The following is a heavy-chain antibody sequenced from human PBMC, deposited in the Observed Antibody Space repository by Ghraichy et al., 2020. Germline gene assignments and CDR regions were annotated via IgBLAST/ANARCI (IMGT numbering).Heavy chain of an antibody. Sequence: ASVKVSCKASGYTFTSYGISWVRQAPGQGLEWMGWISAYNGNTNYAQKLQGRVTMTTDTSTSTAYMELRSLRSDDTAVYYCARSIVVVVAATSENPANYYGMDVWGQGTTVTVSS. V-gene: IGHV1-18*01. CDR3: ARSIVVVVAATSENPANYYGMDV. CDR1: GYTFTSYG. D-gene: IGHD2-15*01. CDR2: ISAYNGNT. J-gene: IGHJ6*02.